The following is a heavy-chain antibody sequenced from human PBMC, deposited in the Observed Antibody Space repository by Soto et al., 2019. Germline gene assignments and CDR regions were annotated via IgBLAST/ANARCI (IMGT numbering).Heavy chain of an antibody. CDR1: GFTFDDYA. CDR2: ISWNSGSI. D-gene: IGHD6-19*01. Sequence: PGGSLRLSCAASGFTFDDYAMHWVRQAPGKGLEWVSGISWNSGSIGYADSVKGRFTISRDNAKNSLYLQMNCLRAEDTALYYCAKDTAGIAVAGSLFDYWGQGTLVTVSS. V-gene: IGHV3-9*01. CDR3: AKDTAGIAVAGSLFDY. J-gene: IGHJ4*02.